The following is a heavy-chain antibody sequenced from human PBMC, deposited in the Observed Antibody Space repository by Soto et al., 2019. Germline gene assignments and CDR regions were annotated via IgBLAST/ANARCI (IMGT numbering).Heavy chain of an antibody. V-gene: IGHV4-34*01. J-gene: IGHJ4*02. CDR2: INHSGST. D-gene: IGHD2-21*01. CDR1: GGSFSGYY. CDR3: ARDKIPGLFDY. Sequence: QVQLQQWGAGLLKPSETLSLTCAVYGGSFSGYYWTWIRQPPGTGLEWIGEINHSGSTNYNPSLTSRVTISVDTSKNQFSRKLTSVTAADTAVYYCARDKIPGLFDYWGQGTLVTVSS.